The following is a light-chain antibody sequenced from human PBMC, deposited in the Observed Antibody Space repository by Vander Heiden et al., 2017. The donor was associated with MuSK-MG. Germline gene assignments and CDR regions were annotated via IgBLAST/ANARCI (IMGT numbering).Light chain of an antibody. V-gene: IGKV1-5*03. J-gene: IGKJ1*01. CDR1: QSISTW. CDR3: QQYDTYSGT. CDR2: KAS. Sequence: DIQMTQSPSILSASVGDRVTITCRASQSISTWLAWYQQKPGIAPKLLIYKASRLHSGVPSRFSGSGSGTEFTLTISSLEPDDFATYSCQQYDTYSGTFGQGTKVEIK.